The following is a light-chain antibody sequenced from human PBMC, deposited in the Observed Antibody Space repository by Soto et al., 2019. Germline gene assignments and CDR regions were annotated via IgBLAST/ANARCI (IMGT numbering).Light chain of an antibody. J-gene: IGKJ4*01. V-gene: IGKV3-11*01. CDR3: QQRSNWQGAT. CDR2: DAS. Sequence: EIVVTQSPATLSLSPGERPTLSCRASQSVSSYLAWYQQTPGQAPRLLIYDASNRATGIPARFSGSGSGTDFTLTISSLEPEDFAVYYCQQRSNWQGATFGGGTKVDI. CDR1: QSVSSY.